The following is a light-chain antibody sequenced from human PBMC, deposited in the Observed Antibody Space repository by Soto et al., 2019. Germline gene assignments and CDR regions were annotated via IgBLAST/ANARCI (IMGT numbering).Light chain of an antibody. Sequence: DIQMTQSPSTLSASVGDRVTITCRASQSSSSWLAWYQQKPGKAPKLLIYKASSLESGVPSRFSGSGSGTEFTLTISSLQPDDFATYCCQQYNSYPWTFGQGTKVEIK. V-gene: IGKV1-5*03. CDR1: QSSSSW. CDR3: QQYNSYPWT. J-gene: IGKJ1*01. CDR2: KAS.